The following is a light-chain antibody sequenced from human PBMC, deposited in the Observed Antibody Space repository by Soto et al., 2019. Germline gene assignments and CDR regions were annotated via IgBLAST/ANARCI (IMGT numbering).Light chain of an antibody. V-gene: IGKV3-15*01. CDR1: QSVSSN. CDR3: QQYKNWPLT. J-gene: IGKJ4*01. CDR2: GAS. Sequence: ETVMTQSPATLSVSPGERTTLSCRASQSVSSNLAWYQQRPGQAPRLLIYGASTRATGIPARFSGSGSGTEFTLTISSLQSEDLAVYSCQQYKNWPLTFGGGTKVAIE.